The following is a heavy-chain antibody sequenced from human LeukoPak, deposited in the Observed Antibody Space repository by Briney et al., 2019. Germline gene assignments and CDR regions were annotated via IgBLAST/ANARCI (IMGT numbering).Heavy chain of an antibody. J-gene: IGHJ3*02. V-gene: IGHV1-69*13. CDR3: AREYSSSWTTVAFDI. Sequence: GASVKVSCKASGGTFSSYAISWVRQAPGQGLEWMGGIIPISGTANYAQKFQGRVTITADESTSTAYMELSSLRSEDTAVYYCAREYSSSWTTVAFDIWGQGTMVTVSS. CDR2: IIPISGTA. CDR1: GGTFSSYA. D-gene: IGHD6-13*01.